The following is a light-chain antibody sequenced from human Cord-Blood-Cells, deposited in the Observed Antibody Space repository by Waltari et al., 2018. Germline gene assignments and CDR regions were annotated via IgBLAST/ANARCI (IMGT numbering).Light chain of an antibody. CDR1: QSVLYSTNNQNY. CDR3: QQYYSTPLT. Sequence: DIVMTQSPDSLAVSLGERATINRKSSQSVLYSTNNQNYLAWYQQKPVQPPKLLIYWASTRESGVPDRFSGSGSGTDFTLTISSMQAEDVAVYYCQQYYSTPLTFGGGTKVEIK. J-gene: IGKJ4*01. CDR2: WAS. V-gene: IGKV4-1*01.